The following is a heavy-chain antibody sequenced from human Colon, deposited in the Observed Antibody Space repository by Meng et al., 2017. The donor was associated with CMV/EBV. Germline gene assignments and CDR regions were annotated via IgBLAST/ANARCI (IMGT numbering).Heavy chain of an antibody. J-gene: IGHJ4*02. Sequence: ASVKVSCKASGYTFTSYDINWVRQATGQGLEWMGWMNPNSGNTGYAQKFQGRVTKTRNTSISTAYMELSSLRSEDTAVYYCARVLKTGIAVAGIEYWGQGTLVTVSS. V-gene: IGHV1-8*01. CDR2: MNPNSGNT. CDR1: GYTFTSYD. CDR3: ARVLKTGIAVAGIEY. D-gene: IGHD6-19*01.